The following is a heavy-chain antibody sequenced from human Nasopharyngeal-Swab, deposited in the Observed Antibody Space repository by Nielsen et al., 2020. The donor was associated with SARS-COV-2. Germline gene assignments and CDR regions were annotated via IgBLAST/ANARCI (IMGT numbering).Heavy chain of an antibody. CDR2: IGTAGDT. CDR1: GFTFSSYD. Sequence: GESLKISCAASGFTFSSYDMHWVRQATGKGLEWVSAIGTAGDTYYPGSVKGRFTISRENAKNSLYLQMNSLRAWDTAVYYCARALSIISSSWRVGYYYYGMDVWGQGTTVTVSS. D-gene: IGHD6-13*01. V-gene: IGHV3-13*01. CDR3: ARALSIISSSWRVGYYYYGMDV. J-gene: IGHJ6*02.